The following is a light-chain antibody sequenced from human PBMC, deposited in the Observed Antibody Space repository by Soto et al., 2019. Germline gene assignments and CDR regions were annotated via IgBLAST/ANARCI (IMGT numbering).Light chain of an antibody. V-gene: IGKV3-15*01. CDR3: QQYHHWRPIT. CDR2: DTS. CDR1: QSVNNK. Sequence: EIVMTQSPATLSVSPGERATLSCRASQSVNNKLNWYQQKPGQAPRLLIYDTSTRATGVPARFSGSGSGTEFTLTISSLQSEDFAVYYCQQYHHWRPITFGQGTRLDIK. J-gene: IGKJ5*01.